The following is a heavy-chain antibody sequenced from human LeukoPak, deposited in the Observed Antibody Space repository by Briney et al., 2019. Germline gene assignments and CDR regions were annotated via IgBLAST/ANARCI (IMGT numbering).Heavy chain of an antibody. CDR2: MNPNSGNT. V-gene: IGHV1-8*01. Sequence: GASVKVSCKASGYTFTSCDINWVRQATGQGLEWMGWMNPNSGNTGYAQKFQGRVTMTRNTSISTAYMELSSLRSEDTAVYYCARGFSGYSSSPTDYWGQGTLVTVSS. D-gene: IGHD6-13*01. CDR3: ARGFSGYSSSPTDY. CDR1: GYTFTSCD. J-gene: IGHJ4*02.